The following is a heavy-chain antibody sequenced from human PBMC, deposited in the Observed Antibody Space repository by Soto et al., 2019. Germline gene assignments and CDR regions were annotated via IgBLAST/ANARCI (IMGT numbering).Heavy chain of an antibody. CDR3: AREGVGELSHYYGMDV. Sequence: ASVKVSCKASGYTFTSYGISWVRQAPGQGLEWMGWISAYNGNTNYAQKLQGRVTMTTDTPTSTAYMELRSLRSDDTAVYYCAREGVGELSHYYGMDVWGQGTTVTVSS. D-gene: IGHD3-10*01. CDR1: GYTFTSYG. V-gene: IGHV1-18*01. CDR2: ISAYNGNT. J-gene: IGHJ6*02.